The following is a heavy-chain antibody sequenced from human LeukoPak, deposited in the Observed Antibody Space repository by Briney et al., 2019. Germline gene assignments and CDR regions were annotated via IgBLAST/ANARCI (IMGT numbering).Heavy chain of an antibody. V-gene: IGHV3-23*01. CDR3: AKRGVVIRVILVGFHKEAYYFDS. CDR1: GITLSNYG. Sequence: GGSLRLSCVVSGITLSNYGMTWVRQAPGKGLEWVAGISDTGGRTNYADSVKGRFTISRDNPKNTLYLQMNSLRAEDTAVYFCAKRGVVIRVILVGFHKEAYYFDSWGQGALVTVSS. J-gene: IGHJ4*02. D-gene: IGHD3-22*01. CDR2: ISDTGGRT.